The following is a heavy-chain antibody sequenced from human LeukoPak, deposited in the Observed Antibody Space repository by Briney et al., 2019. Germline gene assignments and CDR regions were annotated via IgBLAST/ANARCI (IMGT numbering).Heavy chain of an antibody. Sequence: SETLSLTCTVSGGSISSYYWSWIRQPPGEGLEWIGYIYYSGSTNYNPSLKSRVTISVDTSKNQFSLKLSSVTAADTALYYCARSYSSSSYFDYWGQGTLVTVSS. J-gene: IGHJ4*02. V-gene: IGHV4-59*01. CDR2: IYYSGST. CDR3: ARSYSSSSYFDY. CDR1: GGSISSYY. D-gene: IGHD6-13*01.